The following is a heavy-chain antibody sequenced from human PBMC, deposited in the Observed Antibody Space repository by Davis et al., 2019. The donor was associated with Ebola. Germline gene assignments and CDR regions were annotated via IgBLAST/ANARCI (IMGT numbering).Heavy chain of an antibody. V-gene: IGHV1-2*06. CDR2: INPNSGNT. CDR1: GYTFTGYY. J-gene: IGHJ4*02. D-gene: IGHD3-10*01. CDR3: ARDPQWFGGRWNFDY. Sequence: AASVKVSCKASGYTFTGYYMHWVRQAPGQGLEWMGRINPNSGNTNYAQKLQGRVTMTTDTSTSTVYMELGSLRSDDTAVYYCARDPQWFGGRWNFDYWGQGTLVTVSS.